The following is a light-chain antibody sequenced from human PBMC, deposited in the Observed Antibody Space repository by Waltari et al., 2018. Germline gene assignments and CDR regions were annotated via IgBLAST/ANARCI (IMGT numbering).Light chain of an antibody. Sequence: DIQMTQSPSTLSASVGDRVTITGRASQSVFTWLAWYQQKPGKAPKILIYEASSLESGVPSRFSGSGSGTEFTLTITSLQPDDFATYFCQQYSTYFPWTFGQGTKVEIK. CDR2: EAS. CDR1: QSVFTW. V-gene: IGKV1-5*03. CDR3: QQYSTYFPWT. J-gene: IGKJ1*01.